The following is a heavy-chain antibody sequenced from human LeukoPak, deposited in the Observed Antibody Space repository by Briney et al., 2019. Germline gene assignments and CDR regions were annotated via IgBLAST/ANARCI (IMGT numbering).Heavy chain of an antibody. V-gene: IGHV1-18*01. J-gene: IGHJ5*02. CDR1: GYTFTSYG. Sequence: GASVKVSCKASGYTFTSYGISWVRQAPGQGLEWMGWISAYNGNTNYAQKLQGRVTMTTDTSTNTAYMELRSLRSDDTAVYYCARIVGATIIHNWFDPWGQGTLVTVSS. CDR2: ISAYNGNT. CDR3: ARIVGATIIHNWFDP. D-gene: IGHD1-26*01.